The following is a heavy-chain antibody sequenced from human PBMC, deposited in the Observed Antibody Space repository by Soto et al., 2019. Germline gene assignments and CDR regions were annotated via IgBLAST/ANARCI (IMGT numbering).Heavy chain of an antibody. CDR3: ARSENYADLFDY. D-gene: IGHD1-7*01. V-gene: IGHV3-11*06. CDR2: ISSSSSYT. Sequence: PGGSLRLSCAASGFTFSDNYMSWIRQAPGKGLEWVSYISSSSSYTNYADSVKGRFTISRDNAKNSLYLQMNSLRAEDTAVYYCARSENYADLFDYWGQGTLVTVSS. CDR1: GFTFSDNY. J-gene: IGHJ4*02.